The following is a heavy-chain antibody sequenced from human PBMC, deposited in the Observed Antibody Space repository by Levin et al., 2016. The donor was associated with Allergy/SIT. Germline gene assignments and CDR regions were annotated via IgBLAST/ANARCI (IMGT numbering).Heavy chain of an antibody. Sequence: SVKVSCKASGGTFSSYTISWVRQAPGQGLEWMGRIIPILGIANYAQKFQGRVTITADKSTSTAYMELSSLRSEDTAVYYCASHETPVTYDLVGNGMDVWGQGTTVTVSS. V-gene: IGHV1-69*02. CDR2: IIPILGIA. CDR1: GGTFSSYT. CDR3: ASHETPVTYDLVGNGMDV. J-gene: IGHJ6*02. D-gene: IGHD3-3*01.